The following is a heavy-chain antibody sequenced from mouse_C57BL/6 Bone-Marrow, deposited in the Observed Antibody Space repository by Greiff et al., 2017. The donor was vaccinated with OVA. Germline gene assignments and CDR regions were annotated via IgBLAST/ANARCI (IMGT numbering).Heavy chain of an antibody. J-gene: IGHJ2*01. CDR3: TRPGTNYALDY. V-gene: IGHV6-6*01. Sequence: EVKLQESGGGLVRPGGSMKLSCAASGFTFSDAWMDWVRQSPEKGLEWVAEIRNKANNPATYYAESVKGRFTISRDDSKSSVYLQMNSLRAEDTGIYYCTRPGTNYALDYWGQGTTLTVSS. CDR2: IRNKANNPAT. CDR1: GFTFSDAW. D-gene: IGHD1-1*02.